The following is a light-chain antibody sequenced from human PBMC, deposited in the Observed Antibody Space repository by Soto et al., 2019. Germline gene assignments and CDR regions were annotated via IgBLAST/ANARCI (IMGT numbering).Light chain of an antibody. CDR3: QQYNSYPYT. J-gene: IGKJ2*01. CDR1: QSISSW. Sequence: DIQMTQSPSTLSASVGDRVTITCRASQSISSWLAWYQQKPGKAPKLLIYKASSLESGVPSRFSGSGSGTEFTLTISSLQPDDFATYYCQQYNSYPYTFGQGTKLQIK. CDR2: KAS. V-gene: IGKV1-5*03.